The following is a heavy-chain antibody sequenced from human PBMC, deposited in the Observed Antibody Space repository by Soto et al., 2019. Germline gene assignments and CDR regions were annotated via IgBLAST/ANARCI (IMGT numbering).Heavy chain of an antibody. Sequence: EVQLVESGGGLVQPGGSLRLSCAASGFTVSTYWMHWVRQDPGKGLMWVSRISPDGSTTTYADPVRGRFTISRDTAENTLYLQMTSLRVEDTAVYYCANDRVPYSDYGRYFDLWGRGTLVTVSS. CDR3: ANDRVPYSDYGRYFDL. D-gene: IGHD4-17*01. J-gene: IGHJ2*01. CDR2: ISPDGSTT. V-gene: IGHV3-74*01. CDR1: GFTVSTYW.